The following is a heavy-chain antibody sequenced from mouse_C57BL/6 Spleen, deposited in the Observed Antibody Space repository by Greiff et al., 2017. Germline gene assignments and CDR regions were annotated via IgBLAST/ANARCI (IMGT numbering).Heavy chain of an antibody. Sequence: QVQLQQPGAELVKPGASVKLSCKASGYTFTSYWMHWVKQRPGRGLEWIGRIDPTSGGTKYNEKFKSKATLTVDKPSSTAYMQLSSLTSEDSAVYDCARTPITTVPYWYFDVWGTGTTVTVSS. V-gene: IGHV1-62-3*01. D-gene: IGHD1-1*01. CDR2: IDPTSGGT. CDR3: ARTPITTVPYWYFDV. J-gene: IGHJ1*03. CDR1: GYTFTSYW.